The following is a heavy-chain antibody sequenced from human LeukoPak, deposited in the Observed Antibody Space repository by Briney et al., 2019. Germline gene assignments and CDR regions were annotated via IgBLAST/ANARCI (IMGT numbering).Heavy chain of an antibody. Sequence: GGSLRLSCADSGFTFSNYNVNWVRQAPGKAMEWVSSITSSGTYTFYADSVKGRFTISRDNAKNSLYLQMDSLGPEDTAVYYCARDPYSGNYGTYYYYYMDVWGKGTTVTISS. CDR1: GFTFSNYN. J-gene: IGHJ6*03. D-gene: IGHD1-26*01. CDR3: ARDPYSGNYGTYYYYYMDV. V-gene: IGHV3-21*01. CDR2: ITSSGTYT.